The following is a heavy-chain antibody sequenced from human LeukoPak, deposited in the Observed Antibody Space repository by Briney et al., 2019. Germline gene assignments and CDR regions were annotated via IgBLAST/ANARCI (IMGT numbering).Heavy chain of an antibody. CDR2: INSDGSST. Sequence: PGGSLRLSCAASGFTFSSYGMRWVRQAPGKGLVWVSRINSDGSSTSYADSVKGRFTVASDNAKNALHLQMTSPSAEDTAVYYWARATGSYYSLGYCGQGTLVTVSS. CDR1: GFTFSSYG. V-gene: IGHV3-74*01. D-gene: IGHD1-26*01. CDR3: ARATGSYYSLGY. J-gene: IGHJ4*02.